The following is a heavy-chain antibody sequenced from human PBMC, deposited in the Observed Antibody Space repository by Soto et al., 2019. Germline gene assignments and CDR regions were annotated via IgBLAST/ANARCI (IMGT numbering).Heavy chain of an antibody. D-gene: IGHD3-10*01. CDR1: GYTFTSYG. J-gene: IGHJ1*01. CDR3: ARDFYGSGSYLHTH. V-gene: IGHV1-18*01. CDR2: ISAYNGNT. Sequence: ASVKVSCKASGYTFTSYGISWVRQAPGQGLEWMGWISAYNGNTNYAQKLQGRVTMTTDTSTSTAYMELRSLRSDDTAVYYCARDFYGSGSYLHTHWGQGTQVTVSS.